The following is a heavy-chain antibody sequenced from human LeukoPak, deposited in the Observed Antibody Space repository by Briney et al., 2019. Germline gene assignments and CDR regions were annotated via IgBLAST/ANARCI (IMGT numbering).Heavy chain of an antibody. D-gene: IGHD6-13*01. V-gene: IGHV4-59*01. CDR1: GGSISSYY. CDR2: IYYSGRA. J-gene: IGHJ3*02. CDR3: ARDWIAAAGTGAFDI. Sequence: KPSETLSLTCTVSGGSISSYYWSWIRQPPGKGLEWIAYIYYSGRANYNPSLKSRVTISVDTSKNQFSLKLSSVTAADTAVYYCARDWIAAAGTGAFDIWGQGTMVTVSS.